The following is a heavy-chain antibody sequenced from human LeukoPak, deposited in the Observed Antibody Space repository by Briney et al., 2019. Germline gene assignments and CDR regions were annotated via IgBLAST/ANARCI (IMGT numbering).Heavy chain of an antibody. CDR3: ARAYSSSWYTWFDP. V-gene: IGHV4-59*08. Sequence: PSETLSLTCTVSGSSISSYYWSWIRQPPGKGLEWIGYIYYSGSTNYNPSLKSRVTISVDTSKNQFSLKLSSVTAADTAVYYCARAYSSSWYTWFDPWGQGTLVTVSS. J-gene: IGHJ5*02. D-gene: IGHD6-13*01. CDR2: IYYSGST. CDR1: GSSISSYY.